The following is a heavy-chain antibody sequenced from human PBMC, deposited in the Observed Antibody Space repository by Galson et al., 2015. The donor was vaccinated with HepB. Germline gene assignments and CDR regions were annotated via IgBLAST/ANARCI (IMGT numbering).Heavy chain of an antibody. CDR1: GFIFSGHS. CDR2: ISSGSSTI. D-gene: IGHD3-10*01. J-gene: IGHJ4*02. Sequence: SLRLSCAASGFIFSGHSMNWVRQAPGKGLEWLSFISSGSSTIYSVDSVKGRFTTSRDNAKNSVYLEMNSLRVEDTAVYYCARAPGASGSPFDYWGQGTLVTVSS. CDR3: ARAPGASGSPFDY. V-gene: IGHV3-48*01.